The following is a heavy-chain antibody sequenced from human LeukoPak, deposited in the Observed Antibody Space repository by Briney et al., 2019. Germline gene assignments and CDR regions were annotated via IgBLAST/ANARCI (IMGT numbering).Heavy chain of an antibody. D-gene: IGHD3-22*01. Sequence: QSGGSLRLSCAASGFTFFTYAMHWVRQAPGKGLEWVALISYDGSDKYYEDSVKGRFTISRDNSKNTLFLQMNSLRAEDTAVYYCAKDYYDNRGFVDYWGQGTLVTVSS. CDR3: AKDYYDNRGFVDY. CDR2: ISYDGSDK. CDR1: GFTFFTYA. V-gene: IGHV3-30*18. J-gene: IGHJ4*02.